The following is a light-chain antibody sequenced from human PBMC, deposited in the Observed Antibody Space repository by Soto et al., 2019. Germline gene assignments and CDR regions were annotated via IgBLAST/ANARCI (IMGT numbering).Light chain of an antibody. V-gene: IGLV2-14*04. CDR2: DVS. CDR1: SSDVGGYNY. J-gene: IGLJ1*01. CDR3: SSYTSSSTLYV. Sequence: IFRTETSSDVGGYNYVSWYQQHPGKAPKLMIYDVSNRPSGVSNRFSGSKSGNTASLTISGLQAEDEADYYCSSYTSSSTLYVFGTGTKVTVL.